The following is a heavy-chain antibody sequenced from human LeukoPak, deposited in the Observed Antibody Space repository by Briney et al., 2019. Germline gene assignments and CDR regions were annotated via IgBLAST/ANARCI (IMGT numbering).Heavy chain of an antibody. J-gene: IGHJ4*02. CDR2: ISGSGGST. CDR1: GFTFSSYA. D-gene: IGHD1-26*01. CDR3: ARDGGSYSPYYFDY. V-gene: IGHV3-23*01. Sequence: GGSLRLSCAASGFTFSSYAMSWVRQAPGKGLEWVSGISGSGGSTVYADSVKGRFTISRDNSKNTLYLQMNSLRAEDTAVYYCARDGGSYSPYYFDYWGQGTLVTVSS.